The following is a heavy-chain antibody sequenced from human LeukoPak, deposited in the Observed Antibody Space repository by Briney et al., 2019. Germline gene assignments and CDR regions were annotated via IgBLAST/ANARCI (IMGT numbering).Heavy chain of an antibody. V-gene: IGHV1-46*01. J-gene: IGHJ4*02. Sequence: ASVKVSCKASGCTFTSNYIHWVRQAPGQGLEWMGMIYPRDGSTSYAQKFQGRVTVTRDTSTSTVHMELSGLRSEDTAVYYCARDQEGFDYWGQGTLVTVSS. CDR2: IYPRDGST. CDR1: GCTFTSNY. CDR3: ARDQEGFDY.